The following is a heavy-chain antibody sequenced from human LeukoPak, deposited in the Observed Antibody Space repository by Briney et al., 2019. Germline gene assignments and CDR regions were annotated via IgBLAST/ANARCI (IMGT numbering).Heavy chain of an antibody. D-gene: IGHD2-21*02. CDR2: ISSSSSTI. J-gene: IGHJ3*02. Sequence: GGSLRLSCAASGFTFSSYSMNWVRQAPGKGLEWVSYISSSSSTIYYADSVKGRFTISRDNAKNSLYLQMNSLRAEDTAVYYCARVYCGGDCYSGPHDAFDIWGQGTMVTVSS. CDR3: ARVYCGGDCYSGPHDAFDI. V-gene: IGHV3-48*04. CDR1: GFTFSSYS.